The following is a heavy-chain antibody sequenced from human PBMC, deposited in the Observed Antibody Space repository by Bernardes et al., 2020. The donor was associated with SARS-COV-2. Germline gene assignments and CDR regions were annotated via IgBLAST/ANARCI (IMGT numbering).Heavy chain of an antibody. Sequence: SESLSLTCTVSGASISSYYWSWIRQRPGKGLEWIGYIYYSGSTNYNPSLKSRVTISVDTSKNQFSLKLTSVTAADTAVYYCARVGGYSYGWDWGQGTLVTVSS. CDR2: IYYSGST. D-gene: IGHD5-18*01. J-gene: IGHJ4*02. CDR3: ARVGGYSYGWD. CDR1: GASISSYY. V-gene: IGHV4-59*01.